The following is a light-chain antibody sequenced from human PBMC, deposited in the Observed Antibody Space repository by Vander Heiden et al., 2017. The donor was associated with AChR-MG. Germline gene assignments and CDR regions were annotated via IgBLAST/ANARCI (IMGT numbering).Light chain of an antibody. CDR1: SSDVGGYNY. Sequence: QSALTQPASVSGSPGQSITIPCTGTSSDVGGYNYVSWYQQHPGKAPKLMIYDVSKRPSGVSNRFSGSKSGNTASLTISGLQAEDEADYYCSSYTSSSTLSYVFGTGTKVTVL. CDR2: DVS. V-gene: IGLV2-14*01. J-gene: IGLJ1*01. CDR3: SSYTSSSTLSYV.